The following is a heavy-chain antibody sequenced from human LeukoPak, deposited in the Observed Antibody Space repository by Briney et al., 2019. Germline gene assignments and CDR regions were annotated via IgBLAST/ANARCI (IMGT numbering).Heavy chain of an antibody. V-gene: IGHV3-21*01. J-gene: IGHJ4*02. D-gene: IGHD3-3*01. CDR3: ARAGGYYTFFFDY. CDR1: GFTFSSYS. CDR2: ISSSSSYI. Sequence: GGSLRLSCAASGFTFSSYSMNWVRQAPGKGLEWVSSISSSSSYIYYADSVKGRFTISRDNAKNSLYLQMNSLRAEDTAVYYCARAGGYYTFFFDYWGQGTLVTVS.